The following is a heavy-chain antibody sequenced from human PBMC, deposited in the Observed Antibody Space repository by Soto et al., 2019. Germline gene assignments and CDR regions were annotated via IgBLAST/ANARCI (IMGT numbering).Heavy chain of an antibody. CDR1: GGTFSSYA. Sequence: GASVKVSCKASGGTFSSYAISWVRQAPGQGLEWMGGIIPIFGTANYAQKFRGRVTVSTDTSISTTYMELSSLTSEDTAVYYCARDDYGMDVWGQGTTVTVSS. V-gene: IGHV1-69*05. CDR2: IIPIFGTA. J-gene: IGHJ6*02. CDR3: ARDDYGMDV.